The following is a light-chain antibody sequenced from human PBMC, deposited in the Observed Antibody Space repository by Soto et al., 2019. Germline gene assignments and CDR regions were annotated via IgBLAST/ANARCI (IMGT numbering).Light chain of an antibody. CDR2: EVS. Sequence: DIVMTQTPLSLSFTPLHPSSISCKSSQCLLHSDGKTYLYWYLQKPGQPPQLLIYEVSNRFSGVPDRFSGSGSGTDFTLKISRVEAEDVALYYCQQYHYWPRLFGQGTKVDIK. V-gene: IGKV2D-29*01. CDR1: QCLLHSDGKTY. CDR3: QQYHYWPRL. J-gene: IGKJ1*01.